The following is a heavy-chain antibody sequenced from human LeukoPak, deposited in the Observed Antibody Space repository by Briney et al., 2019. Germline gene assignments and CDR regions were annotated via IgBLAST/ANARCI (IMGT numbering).Heavy chain of an antibody. CDR2: ISYDGSNK. CDR3: ARAYILPGSEGAGYFDY. D-gene: IGHD3-9*01. Sequence: PGRSLRLSCAASGFTFSSYAMHWVRQAPGKGLEWVAVISYDGSNKYYADSVKGRFTISRDNSKNTLYLQMNSLRAEDTAVYYCARAYILPGSEGAGYFDYWGQGTLVTVSS. J-gene: IGHJ4*02. CDR1: GFTFSSYA. V-gene: IGHV3-30-3*01.